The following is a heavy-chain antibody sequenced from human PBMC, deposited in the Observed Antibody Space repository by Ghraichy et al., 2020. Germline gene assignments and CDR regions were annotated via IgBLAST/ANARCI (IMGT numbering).Heavy chain of an antibody. CDR3: ARHGRSVSFEDDY. Sequence: GGYLRLSCVASGFTFSSDWMTWVRQAPGKGLEWVAHIKEDGSEKYYVDSVKGRFTISRDNAKNSLYLQMNSLRAEDMAVYYCARHGRSVSFEDDYWGQGTLVTVYS. J-gene: IGHJ4*02. CDR1: GFTFSSDW. CDR2: IKEDGSEK. D-gene: IGHD2-8*01. V-gene: IGHV3-7*01.